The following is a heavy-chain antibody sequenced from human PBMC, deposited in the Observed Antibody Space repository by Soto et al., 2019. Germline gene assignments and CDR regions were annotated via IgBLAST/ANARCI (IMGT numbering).Heavy chain of an antibody. Sequence: EVKLLESGGGLVQPGGSLRLSCGVSGFTVTSNGVSWVRQAPGKGLEWVSAISPNGQGIWYADSVKGRFTISRDISRKTVFLQMASLRAEDTAVYYCAKDREYTRDDFHYWCQGTLVTV. CDR3: AKDREYTRDDFHY. CDR2: ISPNGQGI. D-gene: IGHD6-6*01. V-gene: IGHV3-23*01. CDR1: GFTVTSNG. J-gene: IGHJ4*02.